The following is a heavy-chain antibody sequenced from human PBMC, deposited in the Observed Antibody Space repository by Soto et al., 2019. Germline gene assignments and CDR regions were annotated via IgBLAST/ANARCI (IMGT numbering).Heavy chain of an antibody. CDR2: MNPNSGNT. D-gene: IGHD6-19*01. Sequence: ASVKVSCKASGYTFTSYDINWVRQATGQGLEWMGWMNPNSGNTGYAQKFQGRVTMTRNTSISTAYMELSSLRSEDTAVYYCARSAGYRSGWHDNDAFDIWGQGTMVTVS. CDR3: ARSAGYRSGWHDNDAFDI. J-gene: IGHJ3*02. CDR1: GYTFTSYD. V-gene: IGHV1-8*01.